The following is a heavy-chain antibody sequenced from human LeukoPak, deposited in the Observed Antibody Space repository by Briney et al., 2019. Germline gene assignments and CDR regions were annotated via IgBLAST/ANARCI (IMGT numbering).Heavy chain of an antibody. J-gene: IGHJ5*02. Sequence: SQTLSLTCAISGDSVSSNRATWNWIRQSPSRGLEWLGRTYYGSGWSIEYASSVRSRITIHSDTSRNQFSLQVTSVTPEDTAVYYCARRLTQYDCFDPWGQGILVTVSS. CDR2: TYYGSGWSI. V-gene: IGHV6-1*01. CDR3: ARRLTQYDCFDP. D-gene: IGHD2-2*01. CDR1: GDSVSSNRAT.